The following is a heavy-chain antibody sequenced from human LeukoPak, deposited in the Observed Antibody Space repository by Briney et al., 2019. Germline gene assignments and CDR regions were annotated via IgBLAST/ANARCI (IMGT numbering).Heavy chain of an antibody. CDR3: AREPHYDLLTGYALGYLDL. CDR1: GYTFTGYY. Sequence: ASVKVSCKASGYTFTGYYMHWVRQAPGQGLEWMGWINSNSGDTNYAQKFQGRVTMTRDTSISTAYMELSRLRSDDTAVYYCAREPHYDLLTGYALGYLDLWGRGTLLTVSS. D-gene: IGHD3-9*01. CDR2: INSNSGDT. V-gene: IGHV1-2*02. J-gene: IGHJ2*01.